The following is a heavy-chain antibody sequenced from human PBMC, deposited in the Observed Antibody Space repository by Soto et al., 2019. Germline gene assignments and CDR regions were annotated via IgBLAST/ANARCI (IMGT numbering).Heavy chain of an antibody. CDR3: ARHGAAYSYDL. D-gene: IGHD5-18*01. Sequence: ASETLSLTCTVSGGSISSYYWSWIRQPPGKGLEWIGYIYYSGSTNYNPSLKSRVTISEDTSKNQFSLKLSSVTAADTAVYYCARHGAAYSYDLWGQGTLVTVSS. CDR2: IYYSGST. V-gene: IGHV4-59*08. J-gene: IGHJ4*02. CDR1: GGSISSYY.